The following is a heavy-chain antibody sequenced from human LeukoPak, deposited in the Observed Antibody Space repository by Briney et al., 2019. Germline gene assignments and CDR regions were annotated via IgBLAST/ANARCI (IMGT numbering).Heavy chain of an antibody. CDR1: GGSISSGDYY. D-gene: IGHD2-21*01. J-gene: IGHJ3*02. Sequence: SETLSLTCTVSGGSISSGDYYWSWIRQPPGKGLEWIGYIYYSGSTNYNPSLKSRVTISVDTSKNQFSLKLSSVTAADTAVYYCARHTVDDAFDIWGQGTMVTVSS. V-gene: IGHV4-61*08. CDR3: ARHTVDDAFDI. CDR2: IYYSGST.